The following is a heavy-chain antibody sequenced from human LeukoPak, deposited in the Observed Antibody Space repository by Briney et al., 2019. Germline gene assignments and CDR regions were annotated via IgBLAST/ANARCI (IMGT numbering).Heavy chain of an antibody. CDR3: ARDRGCSSTSCYFDP. CDR1: GYTFSRSD. CDR2: ISGYNGNT. V-gene: IGHV1-18*01. D-gene: IGHD2-2*01. J-gene: IGHJ5*02. Sequence: GASVKVSCKASGYTFSRSDISWVRQAPGQGLEWMGWISGYNGNTNYAQKFQGRVTMTTDTSTNTAYMELRNLRSDDTAVYYCARDRGCSSTSCYFDPWGQGTPVTVSS.